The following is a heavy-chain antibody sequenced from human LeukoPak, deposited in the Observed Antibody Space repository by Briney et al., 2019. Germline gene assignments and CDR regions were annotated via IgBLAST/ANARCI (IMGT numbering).Heavy chain of an antibody. CDR3: EAIAVAGTREY. CDR1: GGTFSSYA. D-gene: IGHD6-19*01. V-gene: IGHV1-69*04. J-gene: IGHJ4*02. Sequence: GASVKVSCKASGGTFSSYAISWVRQAPGQGLEWMGRVIPILGIANYAQKFQGRVTITADKSTSTAYMELSSLRSEDTAVYYCEAIAVAGTREYWGQGTLVTVSS. CDR2: VIPILGIA.